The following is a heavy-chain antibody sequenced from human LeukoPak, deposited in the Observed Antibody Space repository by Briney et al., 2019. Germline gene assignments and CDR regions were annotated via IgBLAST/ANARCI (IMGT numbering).Heavy chain of an antibody. CDR1: GYTFTGYY. D-gene: IGHD2-2*02. J-gene: IGHJ4*02. CDR3: ARVHIVVVPAAIGSLDY. Sequence: ASVKVSCKASGYTFTGYYMHWVRQAPGQGLEWMGWINPNSGGTNYAQKFQGRVTMTRDTSISTAYMELSRLRSDDTAVYYCARVHIVVVPAAIGSLDYWGQGTLVTVSS. CDR2: INPNSGGT. V-gene: IGHV1-2*02.